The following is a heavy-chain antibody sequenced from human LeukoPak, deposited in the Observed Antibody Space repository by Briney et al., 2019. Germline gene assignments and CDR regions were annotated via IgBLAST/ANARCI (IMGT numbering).Heavy chain of an antibody. CDR1: GFTFSSHA. CDR3: ARDPGVVAFHYFDF. V-gene: IGHV3-23*01. D-gene: IGHD3-3*01. J-gene: IGHJ4*02. CDR2: IGGRGGST. Sequence: GGSLRLSCAASGFTFSSHAMAWVRQAPGKGLEWVSAIGGRGGSTYYADSVKGRFTISRDNSKNTVYLQMYSLRAEDTAVYYCARDPGVVAFHYFDFWGQGTLVTVSS.